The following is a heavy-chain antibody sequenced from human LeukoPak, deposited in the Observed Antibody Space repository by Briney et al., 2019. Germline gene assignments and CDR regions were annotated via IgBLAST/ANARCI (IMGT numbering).Heavy chain of an antibody. V-gene: IGHV4-59*08. CDR1: GGSISSPY. Sequence: SETLSLTCTVSGGSISSPYWTCIRQPPGKGLEWIGYIYYGGSTDYSPSLKSRATISLDTSKNQFSLHLTSVTAADTAVYYCARQLAGLAPPGFIDSWGQGTLVTVSS. D-gene: IGHD3-3*02. CDR2: IYYGGST. J-gene: IGHJ4*02. CDR3: ARQLAGLAPPGFIDS.